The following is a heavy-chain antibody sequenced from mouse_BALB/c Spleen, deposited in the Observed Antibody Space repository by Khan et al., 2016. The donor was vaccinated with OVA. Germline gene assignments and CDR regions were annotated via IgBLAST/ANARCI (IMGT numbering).Heavy chain of an antibody. CDR3: AGDYYGSRGDAMDY. CDR2: INTETGEP. CDR1: GYTFTDYS. D-gene: IGHD1-1*01. V-gene: IGHV9-2-1*01. J-gene: IGHJ4*01. Sequence: QIQLVQSGPELKKPGETVKISCKASGYTFTDYSMHWVKQAPGKGLKWMGWINTETGEPTYADDFKGRFAFSLETSASTAYLQINNLKNEDTATYCCAGDYYGSRGDAMDYWGQGTSVTVSS.